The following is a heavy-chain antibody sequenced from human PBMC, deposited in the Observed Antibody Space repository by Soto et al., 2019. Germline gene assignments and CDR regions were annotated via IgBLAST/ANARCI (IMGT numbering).Heavy chain of an antibody. Sequence: PVESLKISCKGSGYSFTTHLIVWVRQMPGKGLEWMGIIYPGDSETRYIASVQGQVTISADKSISPAYLQWSSLKPSDSAIYYCARHGEGYCSGGSCRYYGMDVWGQGTTVTVSS. J-gene: IGHJ6*02. CDR2: IYPGDSET. V-gene: IGHV5-51*01. CDR1: GYSFTTHL. CDR3: ARHGEGYCSGGSCRYYGMDV. D-gene: IGHD2-15*01.